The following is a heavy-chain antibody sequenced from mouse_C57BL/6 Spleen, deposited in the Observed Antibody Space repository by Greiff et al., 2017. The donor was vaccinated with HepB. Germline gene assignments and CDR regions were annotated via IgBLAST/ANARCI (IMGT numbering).Heavy chain of an antibody. CDR2: ISYDGSN. Sequence: EVKLVESGPGLVKPSQSLSLTCSVTGYSITSGYYWNWIRQFPGNKLEWMGYISYDGSNNYNPSLKNRISITRDTSKNQFFLKLNSVTTEDTATYYCARDPPFYAMDYWGQGTSVTVSS. CDR3: ARDPPFYAMDY. V-gene: IGHV3-6*01. CDR1: GYSITSGYY. J-gene: IGHJ4*01.